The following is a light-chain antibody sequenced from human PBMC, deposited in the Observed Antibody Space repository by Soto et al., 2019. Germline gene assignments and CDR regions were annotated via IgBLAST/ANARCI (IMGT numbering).Light chain of an antibody. CDR3: EQYGSSPPT. J-gene: IGKJ1*01. CDR1: QSLSSNY. Sequence: EIVLTQSPGTLSLSPGERATLSCRASQSLSSNYLAWYQQKPGQAPRLLIYGASNRATGIPDRFSGSGSGTDFTLIISRLEPEDFAVYYCEQYGSSPPTFGQGTKVDIK. V-gene: IGKV3-20*01. CDR2: GAS.